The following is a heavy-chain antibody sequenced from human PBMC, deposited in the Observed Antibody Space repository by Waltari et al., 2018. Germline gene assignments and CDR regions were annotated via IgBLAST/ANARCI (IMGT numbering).Heavy chain of an antibody. J-gene: IGHJ3*01. CDR1: GFALGIFN. CDR2: ITTTSRII. CDR3: VRDYRHGVDV. D-gene: IGHD4-17*01. V-gene: IGHV3-48*01. Sequence: EVQLIESGGNLIQPGGSLRLPCLASGFALGIFNKNCVRQAPGKRQEWIAYITTTSRIISYSDAVKGRFTISRDNAKDSLYLQMNSLRPEDTALYYCVRDYRHGVDVWGQGTMVTVSS.